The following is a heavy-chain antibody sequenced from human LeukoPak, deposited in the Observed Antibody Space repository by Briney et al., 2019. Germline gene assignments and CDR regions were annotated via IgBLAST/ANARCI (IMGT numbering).Heavy chain of an antibody. CDR3: ARDRLGSGYDYFDY. CDR1: GGSISSSSYY. Sequence: SETLSLTCTVSGGSISSSSYYWGWIRQPPGKGLEWIGSIYYSGSTYYNPSHKSRVTISVDTSKNQFSLKLSSVTAADTAVYYCARDRLGSGYDYFDYWGQGTLVTVSS. D-gene: IGHD5-12*01. J-gene: IGHJ4*02. V-gene: IGHV4-39*07. CDR2: IYYSGST.